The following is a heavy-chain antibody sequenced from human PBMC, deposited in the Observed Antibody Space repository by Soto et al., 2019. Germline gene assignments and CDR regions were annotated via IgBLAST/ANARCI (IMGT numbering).Heavy chain of an antibody. CDR3: ARGRDSSGYRIDY. CDR1: GFPFSGNW. V-gene: IGHV3-7*01. CDR2: IKQDGSEK. Sequence: PGGVLRRSCAASGFPFSGNWMTWVRQAPGKGLEWVANIKQDGSEKYYVDSVKGRFTISRDNAKNSLYLQMNSLRAEGTAVFYCARGRDSSGYRIDYWRHGTLVTVSS. D-gene: IGHD3-22*01. J-gene: IGHJ4*01.